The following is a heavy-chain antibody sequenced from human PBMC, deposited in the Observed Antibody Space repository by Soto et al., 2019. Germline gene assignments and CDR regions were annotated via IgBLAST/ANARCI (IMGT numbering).Heavy chain of an antibody. CDR3: ASQGVTYYYDSSGPPGRYFDY. J-gene: IGHJ4*02. CDR1: GGTFSSYA. CDR2: ITPIFGTA. V-gene: IGHV1-69*13. Sequence: ASVKVSCKASGGTFSSYAISWLRQAPGQGLEWMGGITPIFGTANYAQKFQGRVTITADESTSTAYMELSSLRSEDTAVYYCASQGVTYYYDSSGPPGRYFDYRGQGTLVTVSS. D-gene: IGHD3-22*01.